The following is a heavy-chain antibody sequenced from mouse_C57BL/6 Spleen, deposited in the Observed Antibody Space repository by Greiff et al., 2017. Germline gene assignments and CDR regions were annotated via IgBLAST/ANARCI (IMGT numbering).Heavy chain of an antibody. CDR3: AREGTGYFDY. CDR1: GFTFSSYA. CDR2: ISDGGSYT. Sequence: EVKVEESGGGLVKPGGSLKLSCAASGFTFSSYAMSWVRQTPEKRLEWVATISDGGSYTYYPDNVKGRFTISRDNAKNNLYLQMSHLKSEDTAMYYCAREGTGYFDYWGQGTTLTVSS. J-gene: IGHJ2*01. D-gene: IGHD3-3*01. V-gene: IGHV5-4*01.